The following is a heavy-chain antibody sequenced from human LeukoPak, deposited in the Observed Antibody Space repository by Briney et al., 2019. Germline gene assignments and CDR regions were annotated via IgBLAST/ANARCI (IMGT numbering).Heavy chain of an antibody. CDR2: INHSGST. V-gene: IGHV4-34*01. J-gene: IGHJ4*02. CDR3: ARANSSGWYVDY. Sequence: SETLSLTCAVYGGPFSGYYWSWIRQPPGKGLEWIGEINHSGSTNYNPSLKSRVTISVDTSKNQFSLKLSSVTAADTAVYYCARANSSGWYVDYWGQGTLVTVSS. D-gene: IGHD6-19*01. CDR1: GGPFSGYY.